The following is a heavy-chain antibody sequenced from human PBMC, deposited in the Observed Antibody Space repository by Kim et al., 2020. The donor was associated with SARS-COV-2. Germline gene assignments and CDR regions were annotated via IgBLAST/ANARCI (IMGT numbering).Heavy chain of an antibody. CDR2: IYSGGSST. CDR3: AKATEGPLAPAY. D-gene: IGHD4-17*01. V-gene: IGHV3-23*03. CDR1: GFTFSSYA. Sequence: GGSLRLSCAASGFTFSSYAMSWVRQAPGKGLEWVSVIYSGGSSTYYADSVKGRFTISRDNSKNTLYLQMNSLRAEDTAVYYCAKATEGPLAPAYWGQGTLVTVSS. J-gene: IGHJ4*02.